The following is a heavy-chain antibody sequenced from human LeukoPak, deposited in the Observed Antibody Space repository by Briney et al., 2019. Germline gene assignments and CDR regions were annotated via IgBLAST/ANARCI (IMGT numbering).Heavy chain of an antibody. D-gene: IGHD2-2*01. V-gene: IGHV6-1*01. CDR2: TYYRSKWYN. J-gene: IGHJ5*02. CDR3: ARDPLYCSSTSCYPNWFDP. CDR1: GDSVSSNSAA. Sequence: SQTLSLTCAISGDSVSSNSAAWNWIRQSPSRGLEWLGRTYYRSKWYNDYAVSVKSRITINPDTSKNQFSLQLNSVTPEDTAVYYCARDPLYCSSTSCYPNWFDPWGQGTLVTVSS.